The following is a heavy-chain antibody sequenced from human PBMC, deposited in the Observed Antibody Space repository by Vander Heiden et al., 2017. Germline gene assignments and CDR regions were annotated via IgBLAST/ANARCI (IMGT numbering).Heavy chain of an antibody. Sequence: EVQLLESGGGLVQPGGSLRLSCAASGFTFSSYAMSWVRQAPGRGLEWVSAMSGSGGSTYYADSVKGRFTISRDNSKNTLYLQMNSLRAEDTAVYYCAKMGITIFGVDYYFDYWGQGTLVTVSS. J-gene: IGHJ4*02. V-gene: IGHV3-23*01. CDR2: MSGSGGST. CDR1: GFTFSSYA. D-gene: IGHD3-3*01. CDR3: AKMGITIFGVDYYFDY.